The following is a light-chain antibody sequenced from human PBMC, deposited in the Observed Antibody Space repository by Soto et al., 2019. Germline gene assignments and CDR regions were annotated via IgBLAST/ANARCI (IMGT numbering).Light chain of an antibody. J-gene: IGKJ3*01. CDR2: AAS. CDR3: QKYHSAPFT. V-gene: IGKV1-27*01. CDR1: QAISNS. Sequence: DIQMTQSPSSLSASVGDRGTITCRARQAISNSLAWYQQKPGKVPKVLSYAASTLQSGVPSRFSGSGSGTDFSLTITSLQPEDVATYFCQKYHSAPFTFGPGTKRDIK.